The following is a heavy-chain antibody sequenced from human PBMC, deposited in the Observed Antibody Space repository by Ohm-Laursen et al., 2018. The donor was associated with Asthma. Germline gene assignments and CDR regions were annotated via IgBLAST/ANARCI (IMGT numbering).Heavy chain of an antibody. CDR2: ISWNSGSI. CDR3: AKGYCSSTSCLIDY. J-gene: IGHJ4*02. Sequence: SLRLSCSASGFTFDDYAMHWVRQAPGKGLERVSGISWNSGSIGYADSVKGRFTISRDNAKNSLYLQMNSLRAEDTALYYCAKGYCSSTSCLIDYWGQGTLVTVSS. D-gene: IGHD2-2*01. CDR1: GFTFDDYA. V-gene: IGHV3-9*01.